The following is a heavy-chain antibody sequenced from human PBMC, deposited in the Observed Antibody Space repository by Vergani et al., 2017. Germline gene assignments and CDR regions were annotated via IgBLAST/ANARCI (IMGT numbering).Heavy chain of an antibody. CDR1: GGSMSGYY. V-gene: IGHV4-59*01. CDR2: KSHSGST. D-gene: IGHD3-10*01. Sequence: QVQLQESGPGLVKSSETLSLTCSVSGGSMSGYYWSWIRQPPGKELEWIGYKSHSGSTNYNPPLDTRVTISGDTSKNPFSLELNSLTAADTAVYYCGRGADFYGLGSRLLDLWGQGILVTVSS. CDR3: GRGADFYGLGSRLLDL. J-gene: IGHJ5*02.